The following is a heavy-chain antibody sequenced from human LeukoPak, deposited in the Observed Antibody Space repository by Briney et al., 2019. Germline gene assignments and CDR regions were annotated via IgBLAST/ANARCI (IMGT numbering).Heavy chain of an antibody. Sequence: SETLSLTCTVSGGSITSYYWSWIRQPPGKGLEYIGYFYYSGSTNYNPSLKGRVTISADTSKNQLSLKVTSVTAADTAVYYCARGGDEVMVLGPAAHGMDVWGQGTTVTVSS. CDR2: FYYSGST. V-gene: IGHV4-59*08. CDR1: GGSITSYY. J-gene: IGHJ6*02. D-gene: IGHD3-10*01. CDR3: ARGGDEVMVLGPAAHGMDV.